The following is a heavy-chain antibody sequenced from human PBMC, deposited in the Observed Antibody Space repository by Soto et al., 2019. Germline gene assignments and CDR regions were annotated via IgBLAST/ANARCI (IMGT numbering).Heavy chain of an antibody. CDR2: IRSKAYGGTT. V-gene: IGHV3-49*03. Sequence: PGGSLRLSCTASGFTFGDYAMSWFRQAPGKGLEWVGFIRSKAYGGTTEYAASVKGRFTISRDDSKSIAYLQMNSLKTEDTAVYYCTRARGAAGTKSWGRPFDYWGQGTLVTVSS. D-gene: IGHD6-13*01. CDR3: TRARGAAGTKSWGRPFDY. J-gene: IGHJ4*02. CDR1: GFTFGDYA.